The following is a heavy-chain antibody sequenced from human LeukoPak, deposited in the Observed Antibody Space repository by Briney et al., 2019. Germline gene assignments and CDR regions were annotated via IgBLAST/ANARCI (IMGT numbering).Heavy chain of an antibody. V-gene: IGHV5-51*01. J-gene: IGHJ5*02. D-gene: IGHD3-9*01. CDR3: ARLVLTGYYWSWFDP. CDR2: IYPGDSDT. Sequence: GESLKISCKGSGYSFTSYWISWVRQMPGKGLEWMGIIYPGDSDTRYSPSFQGQVTISADKSISTAYLQWSSLKASDTAMYYCARLVLTGYYWSWFDPWGQGTLVTVSS. CDR1: GYSFTSYW.